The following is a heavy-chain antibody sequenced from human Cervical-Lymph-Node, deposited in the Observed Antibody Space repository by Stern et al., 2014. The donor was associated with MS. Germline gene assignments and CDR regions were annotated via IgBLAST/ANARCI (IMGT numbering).Heavy chain of an antibody. Sequence: EMQLVESGGGLVKPGGSLRLSCAASGFTFSSYSMNWVRQAPGKGLEWVSSISSSSSYIYYADSVKGRFTISRDNAKNSLYLQMNSLRAEDTAVYYCARGLTTVTNLGYWGQGTLVTVSS. CDR3: ARGLTTVTNLGY. CDR2: ISSSSSYI. J-gene: IGHJ4*02. CDR1: GFTFSSYS. D-gene: IGHD4-17*01. V-gene: IGHV3-21*01.